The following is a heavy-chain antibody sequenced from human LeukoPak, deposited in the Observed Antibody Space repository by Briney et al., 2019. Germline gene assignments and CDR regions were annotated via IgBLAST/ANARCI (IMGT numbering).Heavy chain of an antibody. D-gene: IGHD6-6*01. CDR2: INPDSGDT. Sequence: ASVKVSCKASGYTFTGRYTHWVRQAPGQGLEWMGRINPDSGDTDYVQMFEGRVTMTRDTSISTAYMELRRLRSDDTAVYYCARGGDMPARPFDYWGQGTLVPVFS. J-gene: IGHJ4*02. CDR3: ARGGDMPARPFDY. CDR1: GYTFTGRY. V-gene: IGHV1-2*02.